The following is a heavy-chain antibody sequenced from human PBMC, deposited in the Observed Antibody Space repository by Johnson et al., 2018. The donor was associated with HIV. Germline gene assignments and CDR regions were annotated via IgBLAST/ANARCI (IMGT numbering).Heavy chain of an antibody. Sequence: QVQLVESGGGLVKPGGSLRLSCAASGFTFSDYYMNWVRQAPGKGLEWLSYISSSGTAKYYADSVKGRFTISRDNSKNTLYLQMNSLRAEDTAVYYCARGGNGRGAFDIWGQGTMVTVSS. CDR3: ARGGNGRGAFDI. V-gene: IGHV3-11*04. D-gene: IGHD4-23*01. J-gene: IGHJ3*02. CDR1: GFTFSDYY. CDR2: ISSSGTAK.